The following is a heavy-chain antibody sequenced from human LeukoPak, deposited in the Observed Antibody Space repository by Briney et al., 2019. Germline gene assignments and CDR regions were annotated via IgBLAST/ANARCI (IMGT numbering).Heavy chain of an antibody. CDR2: NNHSGST. J-gene: IGHJ2*01. Sequence: SETLSLTCAVYGGSFSGYYWSWIRQPPGKGLELIWENNHSGSTNHHPSLKSRVIITIDTPQNQFSLKLSSVTAADTAVYYCARGRHWYFDLWGRGTLVTVSS. CDR3: ARGRHWYFDL. CDR1: GGSFSGYY. V-gene: IGHV4-34*01.